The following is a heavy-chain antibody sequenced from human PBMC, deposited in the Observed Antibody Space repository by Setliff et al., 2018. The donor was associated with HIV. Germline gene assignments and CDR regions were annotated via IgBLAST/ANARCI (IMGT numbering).Heavy chain of an antibody. V-gene: IGHV4-4*07. CDR2: IYTSGST. D-gene: IGHD6-13*01. J-gene: IGHJ6*03. Sequence: KPSETLSLTCTVSGGSISSYYWSWIRQPAGKGLEWIGRIYTSGSTNYNPSLKSRVTMSVDTSKNQFSLKLSSVTAADTAVYYCARVIAAAGFYYYYYMDVWGKGTTVTVSS. CDR3: ARVIAAAGFYYYYYMDV. CDR1: GGSISSYY.